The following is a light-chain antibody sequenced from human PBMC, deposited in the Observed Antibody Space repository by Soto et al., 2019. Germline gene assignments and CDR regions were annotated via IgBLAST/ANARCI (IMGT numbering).Light chain of an antibody. J-gene: IGLJ3*02. CDR2: RVI. CDR1: SSDIGRYDN. Sequence: QSVLTQPASMSGSPGQSITISCTGTSSDIGRYDNVSWYQQLPGKAPKLIIYRVINRPSGVSDRFSGSKSGNSASLSISGLHPDDEASYFCGSYTSATTWVFGGGTKLTVL. CDR3: GSYTSATTWV. V-gene: IGLV2-14*03.